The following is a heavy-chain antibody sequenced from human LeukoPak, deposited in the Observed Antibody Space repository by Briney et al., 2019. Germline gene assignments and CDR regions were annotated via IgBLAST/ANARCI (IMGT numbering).Heavy chain of an antibody. J-gene: IGHJ5*02. V-gene: IGHV4-4*07. CDR3: TRDSGTTGEVKFDP. Sequence: SETLSLTCTVSGGAINNYYWSWIRQPAGKGLEWIGRIYSSGNITYNPSLKSRVTMSVDTSKNQFSLRLSSVTAADTAVYYCTRDSGTTGEVKFDPWGQGSLVTVSS. CDR1: GGAINNYY. D-gene: IGHD3-10*01. CDR2: IYSSGNI.